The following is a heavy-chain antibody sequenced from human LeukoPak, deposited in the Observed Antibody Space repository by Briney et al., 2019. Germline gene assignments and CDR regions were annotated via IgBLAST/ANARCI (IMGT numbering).Heavy chain of an antibody. V-gene: IGHV5-51*01. CDR3: ARPEMANTGVDY. D-gene: IGHD5-24*01. CDR1: GYNFTSYW. CDR2: IYPGDSDT. Sequence: GXSLQISCKGSGYNFTSYWIGWVRQVPGKGLEWMGIIYPGDSDTRYSPSFQGQVTISADKSISTAYLQWSSLKASDTAMYYCARPEMANTGVDYWGQGTLVTVSS. J-gene: IGHJ4*02.